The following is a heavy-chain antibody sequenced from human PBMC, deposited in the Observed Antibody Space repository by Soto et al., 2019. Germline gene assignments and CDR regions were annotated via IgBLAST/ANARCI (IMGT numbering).Heavy chain of an antibody. Sequence: QVQLVESGGGVVQPGRSLRLSCAASGFTFSSYGMHWVRQAPGKGLEWVAVISYDGSNKYYADSVKGRFTNSRDKSKNTQYLQRNSLRAEDTAGYYCAKEPYSSGWHFDHWGQGTLVTVSS. J-gene: IGHJ4*02. CDR2: ISYDGSNK. CDR3: AKEPYSSGWHFDH. CDR1: GFTFSSYG. V-gene: IGHV3-30*18. D-gene: IGHD6-19*01.